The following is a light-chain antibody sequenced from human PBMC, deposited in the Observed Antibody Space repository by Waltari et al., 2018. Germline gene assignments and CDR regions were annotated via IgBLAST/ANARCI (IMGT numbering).Light chain of an antibody. CDR3: CSYAGSSTFVV. V-gene: IGLV2-23*02. CDR1: SSDVGRYNL. Sequence: QSALIQPAAVSGSPGQSITISCTGTSSDVGRYNLVSWYQQHPGKAPKLMISEVIKRPSGVSNRFSGSKSGNTASLTISGLQTEDEADYFCCSYAGSSTFVVFGGGTKLTVL. J-gene: IGLJ2*01. CDR2: EVI.